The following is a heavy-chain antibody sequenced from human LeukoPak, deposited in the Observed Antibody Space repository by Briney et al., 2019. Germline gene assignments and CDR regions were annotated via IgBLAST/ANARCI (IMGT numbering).Heavy chain of an antibody. V-gene: IGHV1-69*13. CDR2: IIPIFGTA. CDR3: ARDIEYYYGSGSRQPLDY. CDR1: GGTFSSYA. Sequence: GASVKVSCKASGGTFSSYAISWVRQAPGQGLEWMGGIIPIFGTANYAQKFQGRVTITADESTSTAYMELSSLRSEDTAVYYCARDIEYYYGSGSRQPLDYWGQGTLVTVSS. D-gene: IGHD3-10*01. J-gene: IGHJ4*02.